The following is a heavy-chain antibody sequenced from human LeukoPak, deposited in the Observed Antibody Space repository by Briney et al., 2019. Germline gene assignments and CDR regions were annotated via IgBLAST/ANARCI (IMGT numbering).Heavy chain of an antibody. CDR3: ARDPGQAAATDY. D-gene: IGHD6-13*01. CDR1: GFTVSSNY. J-gene: IGHJ4*02. CDR2: IYSGGST. Sequence: GGSLRLSCAASGFTVSSNYMSWVRQAPGKGLEWVSVIYSGGSTSYADSVKGRFTISRDNSKNTMFLQMNSLRAEDTAVYYCARDPGQAAATDYWGQGTLVTVSS. V-gene: IGHV3-66*01.